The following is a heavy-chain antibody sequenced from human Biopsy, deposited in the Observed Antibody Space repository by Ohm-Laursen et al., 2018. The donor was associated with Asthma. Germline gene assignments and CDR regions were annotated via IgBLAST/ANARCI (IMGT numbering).Heavy chain of an antibody. V-gene: IGHV1-2*06. CDR3: ARAVDYSHYYGIDV. CDR1: GYTFIGYH. J-gene: IGHJ6*02. CDR2: INPNSGGT. D-gene: IGHD3-10*01. Sequence: ASVKVSCKTSGYTFIGYHIHWVRQAPGQGLEWMGRINPNSGGTNYAQKFQGRVTMITDTSTSTAYMELRSLRSDDTAVYFCARAVDYSHYYGIDVWGQGTTVTVS.